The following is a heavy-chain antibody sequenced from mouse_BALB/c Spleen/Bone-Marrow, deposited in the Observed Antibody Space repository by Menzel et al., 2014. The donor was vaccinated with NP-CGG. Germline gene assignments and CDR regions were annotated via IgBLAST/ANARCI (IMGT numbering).Heavy chain of an antibody. J-gene: IGHJ1*01. CDR2: IDPAIFT. CDR1: GFNIKDTY. D-gene: IGHD2-14*01. V-gene: IGHV14-3*02. CDR3: ASYRYGWYFDV. Sequence: EVQLQESGAELVKPGASVKLSCTASGFNIKDTYLHWVKQRPEQGLDWIGRIDPAIFTKYDPKFQGKATITADTSSNTAYLHLSSLTSEDTAVYYCASYRYGWYFDVWGARTTVTVSS.